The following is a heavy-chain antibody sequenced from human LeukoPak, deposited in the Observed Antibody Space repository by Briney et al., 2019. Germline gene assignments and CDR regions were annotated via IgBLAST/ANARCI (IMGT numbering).Heavy chain of an antibody. CDR3: ARSVVAIRDLDY. D-gene: IGHD2-15*01. CDR2: IYTSGTT. CDR1: GLTVSSSY. J-gene: IGHJ4*02. Sequence: GGSLRLSCAASGLTVSSSYMSWVRQAPGKGLQWVSVIYTSGTTYYADSVKGRFTISRDNSKNTLYLQMNNLRAEDTAVYYCARSVVAIRDLDYWGQGTLVTVSS. V-gene: IGHV3-53*01.